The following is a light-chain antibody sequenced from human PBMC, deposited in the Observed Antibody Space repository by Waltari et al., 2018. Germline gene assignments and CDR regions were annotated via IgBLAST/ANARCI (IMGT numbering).Light chain of an antibody. CDR3: QQSYSSPRT. J-gene: IGKJ1*01. V-gene: IGKV1-39*01. CDR1: QTISNY. Sequence: DIQMTQSPSSLSASVGDRVTLTCRASQTISNYLNWYQHKPGKAPMLLLYTTSTLQSGVPSRFSGSRSGTDFTLTIGSLKPEDFATYYCQQSYSSPRTFGQGTKVEIK. CDR2: TTS.